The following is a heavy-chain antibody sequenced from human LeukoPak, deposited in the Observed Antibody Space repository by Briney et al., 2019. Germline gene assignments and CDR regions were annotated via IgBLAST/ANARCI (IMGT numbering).Heavy chain of an antibody. CDR3: ARERYYYDRSGYYNFDY. J-gene: IGHJ4*02. D-gene: IGHD3-22*01. CDR2: ISSSSSYI. Sequence: PGGALRLSCAASGFTFSSYSMNWGRQAPGKGLEGGSSISSSSSYIYYADSVKGRFTISRDNAKKSLYLQMNSLRAEDTAVYYCARERYYYDRSGYYNFDYWGQGTLVTVSS. V-gene: IGHV3-21*01. CDR1: GFTFSSYS.